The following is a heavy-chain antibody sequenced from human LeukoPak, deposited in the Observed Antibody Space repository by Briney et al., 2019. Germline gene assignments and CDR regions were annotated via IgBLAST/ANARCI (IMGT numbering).Heavy chain of an antibody. J-gene: IGHJ4*02. CDR3: ARPMDLDY. Sequence: GGSLRLSCTASGFTFTTSWMHWVRQAPGRGLVWVSRLNTDGTNTAYADSVKGRFTISRDNAKNTLYLQMNSLRAEDTAVYYCARPMDLDYWGQGTLVTVSS. V-gene: IGHV3-74*01. D-gene: IGHD2-8*01. CDR2: LNTDGTNT. CDR1: GFTFTTSW.